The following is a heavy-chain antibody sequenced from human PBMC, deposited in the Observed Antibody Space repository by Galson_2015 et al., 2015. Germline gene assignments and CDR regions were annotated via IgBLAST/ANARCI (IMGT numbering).Heavy chain of an antibody. J-gene: IGHJ2*01. CDR1: GFTLRSYV. V-gene: IGHV3-23*01. D-gene: IGHD6-13*01. CDR2: ISGSGGSE. Sequence: SLRLSCAASGFTLRSYVMSWVRQAPGTGLEWVSAISGSGGSEYYADSVKGRFTISRDNSKNTLYLQMNSLRAEDTAVYYCAKGIAAAGTYWYFDLWGRGTLVTVSS. CDR3: AKGIAAAGTYWYFDL.